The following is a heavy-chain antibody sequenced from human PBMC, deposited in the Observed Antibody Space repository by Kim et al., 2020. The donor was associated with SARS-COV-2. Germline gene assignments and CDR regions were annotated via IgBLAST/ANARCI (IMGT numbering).Heavy chain of an antibody. D-gene: IGHD6-6*01. Sequence: TDYAAPVKGRFTISRDESKNTLYLQMNSLKTEDTAVYYCTTIAARPFRDYWGQGTLVTVSS. J-gene: IGHJ4*02. V-gene: IGHV3-15*01. CDR3: TTIAARPFRDY. CDR2: T.